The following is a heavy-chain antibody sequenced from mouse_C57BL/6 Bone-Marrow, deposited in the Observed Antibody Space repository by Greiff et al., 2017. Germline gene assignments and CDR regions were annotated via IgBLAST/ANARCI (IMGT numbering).Heavy chain of an antibody. CDR3: ASRIYYYGSIYY. J-gene: IGHJ2*01. CDR2: INPNSGST. Sequence: PGQGLEWIGMINPNSGSTNYNEKFKSKATLTVDKSSSTAFMQLSSLTSEDSAVYYCASRIYYYGSIYYWGQGTTLTVSS. V-gene: IGHV1-64*01. D-gene: IGHD1-1*01.